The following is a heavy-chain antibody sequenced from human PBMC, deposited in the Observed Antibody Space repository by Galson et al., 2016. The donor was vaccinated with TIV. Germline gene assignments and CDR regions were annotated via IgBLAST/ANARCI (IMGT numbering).Heavy chain of an antibody. D-gene: IGHD3-22*01. CDR1: GFTFSSYA. CDR2: ISGSGDST. Sequence: SLRLSCAASGFTFSSYAMTWVRQAPGKGLEWISSISGSGDSTYYADSVKGRFTISRDNSKNTLFLQMNSLRVEDTAVSFCAKVPSSGFYYYYAFDVWGQGTTVTVSS. V-gene: IGHV3-23*01. CDR3: AKVPSSGFYYYYAFDV. J-gene: IGHJ6*02.